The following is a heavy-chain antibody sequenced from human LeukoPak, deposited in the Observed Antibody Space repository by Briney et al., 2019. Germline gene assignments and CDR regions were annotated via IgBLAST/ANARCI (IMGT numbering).Heavy chain of an antibody. Sequence: SETLSLTCTVSGGSISSYYWSWIRQPAGKGLKWIGRIYTSGSTNYNPSLKSRVTMSVDTPKNQFSLKLSSVTAADTAVYYCARSAAGIAAAGPERDFDYWGQGTLVTVSS. CDR1: GGSISSYY. V-gene: IGHV4-4*07. CDR2: IYTSGST. CDR3: ARSAAGIAAAGPERDFDY. D-gene: IGHD6-13*01. J-gene: IGHJ4*02.